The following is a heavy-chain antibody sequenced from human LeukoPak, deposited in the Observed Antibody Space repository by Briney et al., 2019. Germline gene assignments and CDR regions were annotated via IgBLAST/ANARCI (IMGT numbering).Heavy chain of an antibody. D-gene: IGHD4-17*01. CDR1: GFTFSDYA. CDR3: ARDSIMTTATSDPDY. CDR2: TWFDGNNK. Sequence: GRSLRLSCTASGFTFSDYAMHWVRQAPGKGLEWVALTWFDGNNKYYADSVKGRFTISKDNSKNTLYLQMNSLRAEDTGVYYCARDSIMTTATSDPDYWGQGTLVTVSS. J-gene: IGHJ4*02. V-gene: IGHV3-33*01.